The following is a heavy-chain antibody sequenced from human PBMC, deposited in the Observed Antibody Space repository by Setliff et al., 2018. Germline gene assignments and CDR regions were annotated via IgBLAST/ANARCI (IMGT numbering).Heavy chain of an antibody. J-gene: IGHJ6*03. V-gene: IGHV3-15*01. D-gene: IGHD2-15*01. CDR2: IKSETDGGTT. CDR1: GFTFNNAW. CDR3: TRDAPFWAPQYSLWSDGAYSQYYYMDV. Sequence: SGGSLRLSCAASGFTFNNAWMSWVRQAPGKGLEWVGRIKSETDGGTTDYAAPVKGRFTISRDDSKNTLYLQMNSLKTEDTAVYYCTRDAPFWAPQYSLWSDGAYSQYYYMDVWGKGTTVTVSS.